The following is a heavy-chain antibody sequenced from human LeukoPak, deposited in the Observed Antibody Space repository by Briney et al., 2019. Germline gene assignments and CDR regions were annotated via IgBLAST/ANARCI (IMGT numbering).Heavy chain of an antibody. CDR1: GFSFSSYA. J-gene: IGHJ4*02. D-gene: IGHD2-2*01. CDR3: AKGLTWDSTSCSG. V-gene: IGHV3-23*01. CDR2: IVGSGGNM. Sequence: GGSLRLSCAASGFSFSSYAMSWVRQAPGKGLEWVSAIVGSGGNMYYADSVKGRFTISRDNFKSTLYLQMNSLRAEDTAVYYCAKGLTWDSTSCSGWGQGTLVTVSS.